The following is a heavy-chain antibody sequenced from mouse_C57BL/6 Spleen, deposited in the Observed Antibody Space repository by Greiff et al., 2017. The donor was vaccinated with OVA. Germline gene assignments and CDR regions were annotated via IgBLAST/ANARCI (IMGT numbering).Heavy chain of an antibody. V-gene: IGHV1-72*01. Sequence: QVQLKQPGAELVKPGASVKLSCKASGYTFTSYWMHWVKQRPGRGLEWIGRIDPNSGGTTYNEKFKSKATLTVDKPSSTAYMQLSSLTSEDSAVYYCARSYLTENFDYWGQGTTLTVSS. J-gene: IGHJ2*01. D-gene: IGHD4-1*01. CDR1: GYTFTSYW. CDR2: IDPNSGGT. CDR3: ARSYLTENFDY.